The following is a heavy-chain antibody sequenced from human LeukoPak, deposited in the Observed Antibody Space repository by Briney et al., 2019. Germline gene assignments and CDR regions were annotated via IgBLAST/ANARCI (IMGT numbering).Heavy chain of an antibody. Sequence: GGSLRLSCEASGFTFSSYAMSWVRQAPGKGLEWVSAISGSGGGTYYADPVKGRFTISRDNSKNTLFLQMNSLRAEDTAVYYCAKGAGYSSNWNFDYWGQGTLVTVSS. CDR1: GFTFSSYA. V-gene: IGHV3-23*01. D-gene: IGHD6-13*01. CDR3: AKGAGYSSNWNFDY. CDR2: ISGSGGGT. J-gene: IGHJ4*02.